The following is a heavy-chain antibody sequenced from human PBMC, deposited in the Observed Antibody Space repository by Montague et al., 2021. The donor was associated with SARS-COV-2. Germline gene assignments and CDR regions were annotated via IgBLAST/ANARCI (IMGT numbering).Heavy chain of an antibody. J-gene: IGHJ6*02. D-gene: IGHD3-10*01. CDR2: INHSGST. Sequence: SETLSLTRAVYGGSFSGYYWSWIRQPPGKGLEWIGEINHSGSTNXNPSLKSRVTISVDTSKNQFSLKLSSVTAADTAVYYCARGSGVYYYYYYGMDVWGQGTTVTVSS. V-gene: IGHV4-34*01. CDR3: ARGSGVYYYYYYGMDV. CDR1: GGSFSGYY.